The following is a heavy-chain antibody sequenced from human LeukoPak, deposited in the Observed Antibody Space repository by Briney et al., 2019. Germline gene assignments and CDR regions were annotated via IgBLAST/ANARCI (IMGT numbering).Heavy chain of an antibody. V-gene: IGHV4-39*07. J-gene: IGHJ5*02. D-gene: IGHD1-1*01. CDR1: GGSISGSSYY. CDR3: AREGPHTTNWFDP. Sequence: SETLSLTCTVSGGSISGSSYYWGWIRQPPGKGLEWIGSIYYSGSTYYNPSLKSRVTISVDTSKNQFSLKLSSVTAADTAVYYCAREGPHTTNWFDPWGQGTLVTVSS. CDR2: IYYSGST.